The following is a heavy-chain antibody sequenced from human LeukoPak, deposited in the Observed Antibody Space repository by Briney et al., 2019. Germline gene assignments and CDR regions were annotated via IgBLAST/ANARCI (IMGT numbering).Heavy chain of an antibody. CDR1: GGTFSSYA. V-gene: IGHV1-69*04. D-gene: IGHD2-15*01. J-gene: IGHJ4*02. Sequence: GASVKVSCKASGGTFSSYAISWVRQAPGQGLEWMGRIIPILGIANYAQKFQGRVTITADKSTSTAYMELSSLRSEDTAVYYCASDCSGGSCYSGYWGQGTLVTVSS. CDR2: IIPILGIA. CDR3: ASDCSGGSCYSGY.